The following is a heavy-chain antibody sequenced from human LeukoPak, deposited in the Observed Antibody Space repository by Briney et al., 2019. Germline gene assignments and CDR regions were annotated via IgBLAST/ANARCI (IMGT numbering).Heavy chain of an antibody. Sequence: GGSLRLSCAASGFTFSSYSMNWVRQAPGKGLEWFSSISSSSSYIYYADSVKVRFTTSRDNAKNSLYLQMNSLRAEDTAVYYCARPITIFGVVGDDYWGQGTLVTVSS. J-gene: IGHJ4*02. CDR1: GFTFSSYS. D-gene: IGHD3-3*01. CDR2: ISSSSSYI. CDR3: ARPITIFGVVGDDY. V-gene: IGHV3-21*01.